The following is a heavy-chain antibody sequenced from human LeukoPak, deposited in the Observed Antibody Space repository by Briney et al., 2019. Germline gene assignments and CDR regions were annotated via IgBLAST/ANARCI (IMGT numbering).Heavy chain of an antibody. J-gene: IGHJ6*02. CDR3: ARDDRRGDYYYYGMDV. V-gene: IGHV4-59*11. Sequence: SETLSLTCTVSGGSISSHYWSWIRQPPGKGLEWIGYIYYSGSTNYNPSLKSRVTISVDTSKNQFSLKLSSVTAADTAVYYCARDDRRGDYYYYGMDVWGQGTTVTVSS. D-gene: IGHD3-10*01. CDR2: IYYSGST. CDR1: GGSISSHY.